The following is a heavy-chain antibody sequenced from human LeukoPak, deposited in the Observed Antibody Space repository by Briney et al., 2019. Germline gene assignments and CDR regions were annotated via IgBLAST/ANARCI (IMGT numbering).Heavy chain of an antibody. V-gene: IGHV5-51*01. CDR2: IYPGDSDT. D-gene: IGHD2-2*01. Sequence: GESLKISCKGSGYTFVNYWIGWVRQMPGKGLEWMGIIYPGDSDTRYSPSFQGQVTISADKSITTAYLQWSGLKASDTAIYYCARGVGNQLRANWFDPWGQGTLVTVSS. CDR1: GYTFVNYW. CDR3: ARGVGNQLRANWFDP. J-gene: IGHJ5*02.